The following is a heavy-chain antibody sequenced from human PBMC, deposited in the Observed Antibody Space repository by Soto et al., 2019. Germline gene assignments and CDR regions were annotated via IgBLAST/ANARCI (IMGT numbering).Heavy chain of an antibody. V-gene: IGHV3-30-3*01. CDR1: GFTFSRYA. D-gene: IGHD1-26*01. J-gene: IGHJ3*02. CDR3: AREGTKQWGAGSGAFDI. Sequence: QVQLVESGGGVVQPGRSLRLSCAASGFTFSRYAMHWVRQAPGKGLEWVAVIPYEGSNKYYADSVKGRFTISTDNSKNTLYLQMNSLGAEDTGVYYCAREGTKQWGAGSGAFDILGQGTMVTVSS. CDR2: IPYEGSNK.